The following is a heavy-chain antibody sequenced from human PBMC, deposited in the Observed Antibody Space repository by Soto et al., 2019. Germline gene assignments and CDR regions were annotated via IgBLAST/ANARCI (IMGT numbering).Heavy chain of an antibody. CDR3: ARDVLMVYAIGESNWFDP. J-gene: IGHJ5*02. Sequence: QVQLQESGPGLVKPSQTLSLTCTVSGGSISSGGYYWSWIRQHPGKGLEWIGYIYYSGGSYYNPSLKSRVTISVDTSKNQFSLKLSSVTAADTAVYYCARDVLMVYAIGESNWFDPWGQGTLVTVSS. D-gene: IGHD2-8*01. CDR2: IYYSGGS. V-gene: IGHV4-31*03. CDR1: GGSISSGGYY.